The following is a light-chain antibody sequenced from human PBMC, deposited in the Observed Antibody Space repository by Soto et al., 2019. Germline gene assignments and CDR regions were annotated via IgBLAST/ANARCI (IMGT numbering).Light chain of an antibody. CDR1: RSSSRW. CDR3: QQYNRHWP. Sequence: SQLVLSPTTLSASVGDRVTISFRASRSSSRWLGWYQQKPRKAPHLLIYDASSLPSGVPSRFSGIGSGTEFTLFIRSLHPDDSAAYYCQQYNRHWPFGQGTKVDIK. J-gene: IGKJ1*01. V-gene: IGKV1-5*01. CDR2: DAS.